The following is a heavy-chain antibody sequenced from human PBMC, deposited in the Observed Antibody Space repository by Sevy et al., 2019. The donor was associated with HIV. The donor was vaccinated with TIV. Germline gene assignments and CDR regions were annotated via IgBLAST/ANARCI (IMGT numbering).Heavy chain of an antibody. V-gene: IGHV4-34*01. CDR3: ARGQWEHLY. CDR1: GGSFSGFY. CDR2: IIHTGDT. D-gene: IGHD1-26*01. Sequence: SETLSLTCAVYGGSFSGFYWSWIRQPPGKGLEWIGEIIHTGDTNYNPSLKRRVSIVLNTSKNQFFLNLTSVTAADTAVYYCARGQWEHLYWGQGTLVTVSS. J-gene: IGHJ4*02.